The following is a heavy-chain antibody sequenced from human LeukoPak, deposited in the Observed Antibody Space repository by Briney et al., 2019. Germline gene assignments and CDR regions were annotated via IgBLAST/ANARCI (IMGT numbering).Heavy chain of an antibody. V-gene: IGHV4-4*08. Sequence: PSETLSLTCTVSGVSISGNYWSWIRQPPGKGLEWIGRIYTSGSTNYNPSLKSRVTISVDTSKNQFSLKLSSVTAADTAVYYCARAYCSGGSCYIVYWGQGTLVTVSS. D-gene: IGHD2-15*01. CDR1: GVSISGNY. J-gene: IGHJ4*02. CDR2: IYTSGST. CDR3: ARAYCSGGSCYIVY.